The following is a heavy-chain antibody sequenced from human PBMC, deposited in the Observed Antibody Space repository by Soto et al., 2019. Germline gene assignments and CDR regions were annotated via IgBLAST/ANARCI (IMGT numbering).Heavy chain of an antibody. CDR3: ARVWGGAFDF. CDR1: GGSISSGDYY. V-gene: IGHV4-61*08. CDR2: IYYSGST. D-gene: IGHD3-10*01. Sequence: SETLSLTCTVSGGSISSGDYYWSWIRQPPGKGLEWIGYIYYSGSTNYNPSLKSRVTISVDTSKNQFSLKLSSVTAADTAVYYCARVWGGAFDFWGQGTMVTGSS. J-gene: IGHJ3*01.